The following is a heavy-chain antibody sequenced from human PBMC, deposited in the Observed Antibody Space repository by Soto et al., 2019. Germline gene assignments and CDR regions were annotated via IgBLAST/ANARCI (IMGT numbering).Heavy chain of an antibody. CDR3: ASGRLAGDRPG. Sequence: ALSLGLSCAASGFNFNIYAMKWILQAPGKGLEWVSAISGYGDKTYYADSVKGRFTISKDTSENTLYLQMNILRAEDTAVYYCASGRLAGDRPGWGQGTLVTVSS. D-gene: IGHD1-26*01. CDR2: ISGYGDKT. CDR1: GFNFNIYA. V-gene: IGHV3-23*01. J-gene: IGHJ4*02.